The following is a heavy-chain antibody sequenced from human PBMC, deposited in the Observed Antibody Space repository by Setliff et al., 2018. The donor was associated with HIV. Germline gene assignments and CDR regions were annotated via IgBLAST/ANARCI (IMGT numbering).Heavy chain of an antibody. CDR3: ARGRGSSSSWPIDY. D-gene: IGHD6-13*01. J-gene: IGHJ4*02. Sequence: SETLSLTCAVYGRSFSGYYWNWIRQSPGKGLEWIGEINHSGGTNYNPSLKSRVSISVDRSKNHFSLRLSSVTAADTAVYFCARGRGSSSSWPIDYWGQGTLVTVSS. CDR2: INHSGGT. V-gene: IGHV4-34*01. CDR1: GRSFSGYY.